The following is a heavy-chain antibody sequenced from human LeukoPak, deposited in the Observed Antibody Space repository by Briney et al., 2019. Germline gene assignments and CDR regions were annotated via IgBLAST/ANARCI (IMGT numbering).Heavy chain of an antibody. CDR1: GFTFSSYS. CDR2: ISSSSSYI. J-gene: IGHJ4*02. V-gene: IGHV3-21*01. CDR3: ARDLILADSSGSSAHDY. Sequence: GGSLRLSCAASGFTFSSYSMSWVRQAPGKGLEWVSSISSSSSYIYYADSLKGRFTISRDNAKNSLYLQMNSLRAEDTAVYYCARDLILADSSGSSAHDYWGQGTLVTVSS. D-gene: IGHD2-15*01.